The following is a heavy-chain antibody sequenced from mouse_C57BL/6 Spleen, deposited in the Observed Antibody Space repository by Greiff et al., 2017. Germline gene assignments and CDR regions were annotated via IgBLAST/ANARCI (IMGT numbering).Heavy chain of an antibody. CDR2: INPYNGDT. V-gene: IGHV1-20*01. CDR1: GYSFTGYF. J-gene: IGHJ3*01. Sequence: EVQLQQSGPELVKPGDSVKISCKASGYSFTGYFMNWVMQSHGKSLEWIGRINPYNGDTFYNQKFKGKATLTVDKSSSTAHMELRSLTSEDSAVYYCARGDYEAWFAYWGQGTLVTVSA. D-gene: IGHD2-4*01. CDR3: ARGDYEAWFAY.